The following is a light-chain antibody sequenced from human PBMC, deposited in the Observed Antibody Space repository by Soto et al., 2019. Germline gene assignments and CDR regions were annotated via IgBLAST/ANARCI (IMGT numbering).Light chain of an antibody. V-gene: IGKV3-15*01. J-gene: IGKJ1*01. CDR1: QSVSSN. CDR2: GGS. Sequence: EIVMTQSPATLSVSPGERATLSCRASQSVSSNLAWYQQKPGQAPRLLIYGGSTRATGIPARFSGSGSGTEFTLSIRSLQSEDFGVYYCQRYNNWPPWTFGQGTKVEIK. CDR3: QRYNNWPPWT.